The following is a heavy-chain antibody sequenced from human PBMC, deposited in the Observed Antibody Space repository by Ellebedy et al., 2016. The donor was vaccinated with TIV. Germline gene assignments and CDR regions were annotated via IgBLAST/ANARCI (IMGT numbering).Heavy chain of an antibody. J-gene: IGHJ4*02. CDR2: ISAYNGNT. CDR1: GYTLTDLS. Sequence: ASVKVSCKVSGYTLTDLSMHWVRQAPGKGLEWMGWISAYNGNTNYAQKFQGRVTMTTDTSTSTAYMELSSLRSDDTAVYYCARGHNYIWGSYRLPDYWGQGTLVTVSS. V-gene: IGHV1-18*01. CDR3: ARGHNYIWGSYRLPDY. D-gene: IGHD3-16*02.